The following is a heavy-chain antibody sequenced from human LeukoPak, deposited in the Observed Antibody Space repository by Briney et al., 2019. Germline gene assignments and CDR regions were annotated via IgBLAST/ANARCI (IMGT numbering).Heavy chain of an antibody. J-gene: IGHJ4*02. D-gene: IGHD6-19*01. V-gene: IGHV3-30-3*01. Sequence: PGGSLRLACVASGFIFSSYAMHWVRQAPGKGLEWVAVISYDGSNKYYADSVKGRFTISRDNSKNTLYLQMNSLRAEDTAVYYCASPLTGSSGLDSWGQGTLVTVFS. CDR3: ASPLTGSSGLDS. CDR1: GFIFSSYA. CDR2: ISYDGSNK.